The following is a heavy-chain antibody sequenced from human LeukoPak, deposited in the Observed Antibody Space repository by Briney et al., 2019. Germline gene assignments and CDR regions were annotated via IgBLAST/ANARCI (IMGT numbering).Heavy chain of an antibody. CDR3: ARGGDMVGYGDNYYYDSSGYNSGDY. V-gene: IGHV1-69*06. Sequence: ASVTVSCKASGGTFSSYAISWVRQPPGQGLEGMGGIIPIFGTANYPQTFQGRLTITEEKSTSTAYMQLSSLRSEDTAVYSCARGGDMVGYGDNYYYDSSGYNSGDYWGQGTLVTVAS. CDR1: GGTFSSYA. J-gene: IGHJ4*02. D-gene: IGHD3-22*01. CDR2: IIPIFGTA.